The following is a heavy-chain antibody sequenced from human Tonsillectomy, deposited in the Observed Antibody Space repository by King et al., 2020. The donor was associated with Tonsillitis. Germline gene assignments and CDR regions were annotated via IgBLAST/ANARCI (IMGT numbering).Heavy chain of an antibody. Sequence: VQLVESGGGLVQPGGSLRLSCAASGFTFSSYSMNWVRQAPGKGLEWVSYISSSSSAIYYADSMKGRFTIYRDNAKNSLYLQMNSLRDEDTAVYYCARVCSTSICSAWHAFDIWAEGTRVRV. CDR2: ISSSSSAI. V-gene: IGHV3-48*02. CDR1: GFTFSSYS. D-gene: IGHD2-2*01. J-gene: IGHJ3*02. CDR3: ARVCSTSICSAWHAFDI.